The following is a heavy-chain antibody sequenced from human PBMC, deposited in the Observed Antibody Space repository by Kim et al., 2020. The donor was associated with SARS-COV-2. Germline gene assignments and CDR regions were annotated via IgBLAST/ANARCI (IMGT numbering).Heavy chain of an antibody. CDR3: AKDVTGYDIRVCYYYGMGL. D-gene: IGHD3-9*01. J-gene: IGHJ6*01. CDR2: ISGDGSST. CDR1: GFTFGDYD. V-gene: IGHV3-43*02. Sequence: GGSLRLSCAASGFTFGDYDMRWVRQAPGKGLEWVSLISGDGSSTYYADSVKGRFTISRDNSKNSLYLQMNSLRTEDTALYYCAKDVTGYDIRVCYYYGMGLWGEGPTLPVPS.